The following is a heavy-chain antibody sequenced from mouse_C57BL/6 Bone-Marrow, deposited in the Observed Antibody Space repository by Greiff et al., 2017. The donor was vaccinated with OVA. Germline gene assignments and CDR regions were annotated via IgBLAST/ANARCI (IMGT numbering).Heavy chain of an antibody. CDR3: TTLGWLLRDY. CDR2: IDPETGGT. Sequence: VQLQQSGAELVRPGASVTLSCKASGYTFTDYEMHWVKQTPVHGLEWIGAIDPETGGTAYNQKFKGKAILTADKSSSTAYMELRSLTSEDSAVYYCTTLGWLLRDYWGQGTTLTVSS. V-gene: IGHV1-15*01. D-gene: IGHD2-3*01. CDR1: GYTFTDYE. J-gene: IGHJ2*01.